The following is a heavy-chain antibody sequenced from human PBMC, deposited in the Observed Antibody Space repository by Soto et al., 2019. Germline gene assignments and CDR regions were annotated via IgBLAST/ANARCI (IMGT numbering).Heavy chain of an antibody. Sequence: PGGSLRLSCAASGFTFSSDWMHWVRQVPGKGLEWVSRINTDGSDTTYADSVKVRFAIFRDNAKNTVYLQMNSLGAEDTAVCYCTRVCPAPQHYFDYSGQGNMITVAS. CDR3: TRVCPAPQHYFDY. J-gene: IGHJ4*02. V-gene: IGHV3-74*01. CDR1: GFTFSSDW. CDR2: INTDGSDT.